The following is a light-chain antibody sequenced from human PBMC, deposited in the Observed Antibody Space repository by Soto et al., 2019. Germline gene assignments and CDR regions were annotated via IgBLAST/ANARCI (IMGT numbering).Light chain of an antibody. CDR2: GDN. V-gene: IGLV1-44*01. J-gene: IGLJ1*01. CDR1: SSNIGRNT. CDR3: QSYDSSLNRV. Sequence: QSVLTQPPSASGTPGQRVTISCSGSSSNIGRNTVHWYQQLPGTAPNVLMSGDNNRPSGVADRFSGSKSGTSASLAITRLQAEDEADYYCQSYDSSLNRVFGTGTKVTVL.